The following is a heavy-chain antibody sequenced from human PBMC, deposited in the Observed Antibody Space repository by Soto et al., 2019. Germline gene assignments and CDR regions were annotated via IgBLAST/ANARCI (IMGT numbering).Heavy chain of an antibody. J-gene: IGHJ6*02. Sequence: GGSLRLSCAASGFTVSSNYMSWVRQAPGKGLEWVSVIYSGGSTYYADSVKGRFTISRDNSKNTLYLQMNSLRAEDTAVYYCARGGGYARIYYYYGMDVWGQGTTVTVSS. D-gene: IGHD3-22*01. CDR1: GFTVSSNY. V-gene: IGHV3-53*01. CDR2: IYSGGST. CDR3: ARGGGYARIYYYYGMDV.